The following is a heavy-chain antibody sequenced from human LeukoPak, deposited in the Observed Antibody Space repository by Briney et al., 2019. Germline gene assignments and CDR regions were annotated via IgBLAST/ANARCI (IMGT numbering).Heavy chain of an antibody. J-gene: IGHJ4*02. CDR3: ARGGVAGDFDY. CDR1: GYTFTGYY. Sequence: ASVKVSCKASGYTFTGYYMHWVRQAPGQGLEWMGWINPNSGNTGYAQKFQGRVTITRNTSISTAYMELSSLRSEDTAVYYCARGGVAGDFDYWGQGTLVTVSS. CDR2: INPNSGNT. D-gene: IGHD6-19*01. V-gene: IGHV1-8*03.